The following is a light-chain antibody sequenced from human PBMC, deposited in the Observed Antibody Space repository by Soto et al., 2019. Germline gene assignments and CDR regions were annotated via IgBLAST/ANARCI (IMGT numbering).Light chain of an antibody. CDR3: SSYTSSSTLYV. Sequence: QSVLTQPASVSGSPGQSITISCTGTSSDVGGYNYVSWYQQHPGKVPKLMIYDVSNRPSGVSNRFSGSKSGNTASLTISGLPAEDEADYYCSSYTSSSTLYVFGTGTKVTVL. CDR1: SSDVGGYNY. CDR2: DVS. J-gene: IGLJ1*01. V-gene: IGLV2-14*01.